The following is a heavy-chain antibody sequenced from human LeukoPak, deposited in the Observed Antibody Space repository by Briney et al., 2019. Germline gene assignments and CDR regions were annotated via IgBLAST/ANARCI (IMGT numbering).Heavy chain of an antibody. J-gene: IGHJ3*02. Sequence: SETLSLTCTVSGGSISSYYWSWIRQPLGKGLEWIGYIYYSGSTNYNPSLKSRVTISVDTSKNQFSLKLSSVTAAGTAVYYCARLITGTTTAFDIWGQGTVVTVSS. D-gene: IGHD1-7*01. CDR2: IYYSGST. CDR1: GGSISSYY. V-gene: IGHV4-59*01. CDR3: ARLITGTTTAFDI.